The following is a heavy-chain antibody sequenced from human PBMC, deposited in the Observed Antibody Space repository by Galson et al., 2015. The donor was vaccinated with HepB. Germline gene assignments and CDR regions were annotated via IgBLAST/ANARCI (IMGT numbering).Heavy chain of an antibody. D-gene: IGHD5-24*01. CDR3: ARGMGDGNNLVRYYYYGLDV. Sequence: SVKVSCKASGGSFSSFAISWVRQAPGQGLEWMGGIMQVFAIANYAQKFQDRVTITADTSTRTTTAYMELSSLTSDDTAVYYCARGMGDGNNLVRYYYYGLDVWGQGTTVTVSS. V-gene: IGHV1-69*10. J-gene: IGHJ6*02. CDR2: IMQVFAIA. CDR1: GGSFSSFA.